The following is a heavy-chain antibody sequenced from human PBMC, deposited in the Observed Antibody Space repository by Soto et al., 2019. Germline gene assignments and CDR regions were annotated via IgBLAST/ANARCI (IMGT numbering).Heavy chain of an antibody. CDR1: GGIFSIYA. D-gene: IGHD3-22*01. V-gene: IGHV1-69*06. CDR2: INPIFGTA. Sequence: QVQLVQSGAEVKKPGSSVKVSCKASGGIFSIYAISWVRQAPGQGLEWMGGINPIFGTANYAQKFQGRVTITADKSTSTAYMELSSLRSEDTAVYYCASNYDRSGYYFVYWGQGTLVTVSS. CDR3: ASNYDRSGYYFVY. J-gene: IGHJ4*02.